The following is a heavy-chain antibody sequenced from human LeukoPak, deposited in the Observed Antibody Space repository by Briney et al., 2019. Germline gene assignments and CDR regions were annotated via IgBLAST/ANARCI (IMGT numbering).Heavy chain of an antibody. CDR1: GGSFSGYY. CDR3: ARGNLFDY. V-gene: IGHV4-34*01. CDR2: INHSGST. J-gene: IGHJ4*02. Sequence: SETLSLTCAVYGGSFSGYYWSWIRQPPGKGLEWIGEINHSGSTNYNPSLKSRVTISVDTSKNQFPLKLSSVTAADTAVYYCARGNLFDYWGQGTLVTVSS. D-gene: IGHD1-14*01.